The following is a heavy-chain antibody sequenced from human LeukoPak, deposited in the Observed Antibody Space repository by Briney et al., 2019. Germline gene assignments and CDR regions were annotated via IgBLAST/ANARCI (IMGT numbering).Heavy chain of an antibody. CDR3: ARDSSSSGWINWFDP. CDR1: GFTFSSYE. D-gene: IGHD6-19*01. CDR2: ISSSGSTI. V-gene: IGHV3-48*03. J-gene: IGHJ5*02. Sequence: GGTLRLSCAASGFTFSSYEMNWVRQAPGKGLEWVSYISSSGSTIYYPDSVKGRFTISRDNAKNSLYLQMNSLGAEDTAVYYCARDSSSSGWINWFDPWGQGTLVTVSS.